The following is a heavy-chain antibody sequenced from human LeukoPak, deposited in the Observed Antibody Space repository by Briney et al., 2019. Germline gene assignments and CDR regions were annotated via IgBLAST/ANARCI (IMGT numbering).Heavy chain of an antibody. CDR3: ARGVPHYYDSSGYYIY. V-gene: IGHV4-61*02. J-gene: IGHJ4*02. CDR2: IYTSGST. Sequence: SQTLSLTCTVSGGSISSGSYYWSWIRQPAGRGLEWIGRIYTSGSTNYNPSLKSRVTISVDTSKNQFSLKLSSVTAADTAVYYCARGVPHYYDSSGYYIYWGQGTLVTVSS. CDR1: GGSISSGSYY. D-gene: IGHD3-22*01.